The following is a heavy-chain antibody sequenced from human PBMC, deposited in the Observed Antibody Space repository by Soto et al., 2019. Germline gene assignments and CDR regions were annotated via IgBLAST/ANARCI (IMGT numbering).Heavy chain of an antibody. CDR2: IYYSGST. J-gene: IGHJ6*02. CDR3: AARPYYYYGLDV. V-gene: IGHV4-30-4*01. CDR1: GGSISSGDYY. Sequence: PSETLSLTCTVSGGSISSGDYYWSWIRQPPGKGLEWIGYIYYSGSTYYNPSLKSRVTISVDTSKNQFSLKMTSVTAADAGLYYCAARPYYYYGLDVWGQGTTVTVSS.